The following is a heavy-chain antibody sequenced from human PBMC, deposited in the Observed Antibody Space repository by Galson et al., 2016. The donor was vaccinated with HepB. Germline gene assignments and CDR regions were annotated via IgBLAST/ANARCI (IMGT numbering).Heavy chain of an antibody. CDR1: GFTFSNYA. J-gene: IGHJ5*02. V-gene: IGHV3-23*01. Sequence: SLRLSCAASGFTFSNYAMSWVRQAPGKGLEWVSSISGSGDTTYDADAVRGRFTISRDNSRNTLSLQMDSLRAEDSAIYYCAKGNIVQVPAAPYAWGQGALSPSPQ. CDR2: ISGSGDTT. D-gene: IGHD2-2*01. CDR3: AKGNIVQVPAAPYA.